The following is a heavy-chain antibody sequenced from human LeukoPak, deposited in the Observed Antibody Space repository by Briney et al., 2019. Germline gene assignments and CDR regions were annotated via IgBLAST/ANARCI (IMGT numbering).Heavy chain of an antibody. D-gene: IGHD6-6*01. CDR2: FYRGDST. V-gene: IGHV3-53*01. J-gene: IGHJ3*02. CDR3: ARERLAARRAFDI. Sequence: GGSLRLSCAASGFTVSSSYMYWVRQAPGKGLEWVSFFYRGDSTYYADSVKGRFTISRDNSKNTLYLQMNSLRAEDTAVYYCARERLAARRAFDIWGQGTMVTVSS. CDR1: GFTVSSSY.